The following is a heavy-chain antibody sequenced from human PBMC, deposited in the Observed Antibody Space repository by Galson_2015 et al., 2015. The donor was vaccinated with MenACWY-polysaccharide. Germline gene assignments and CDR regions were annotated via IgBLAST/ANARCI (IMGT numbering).Heavy chain of an antibody. CDR1: GFTFSTYW. Sequence: SLRLSCAASGFTFSTYWMHWVRQAPGKGLVWVSRIKSDGSSTKYADSVKGRFTNSRDNAKNTLYLQMNSLRAEDTALYYCARGYSAYDWGQGTLVTVSA. CDR3: ARGYSAYD. D-gene: IGHD5-12*01. J-gene: IGHJ4*02. V-gene: IGHV3-74*01. CDR2: IKSDGSST.